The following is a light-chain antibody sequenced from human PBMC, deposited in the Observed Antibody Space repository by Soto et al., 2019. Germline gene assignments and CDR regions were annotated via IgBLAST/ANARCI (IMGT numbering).Light chain of an antibody. CDR2: EVS. CDR3: SSYTSSSTYV. Sequence: QSVLTQPASVSGSPGQSITISCTATSSDVGAYNYVSWYQQHPGKAPKLMISEVSNRPSGVSNRFSGSKSGNTASLTISGLQADDDADYYCSSYTSSSTYVFGTGTKLTVL. V-gene: IGLV2-14*01. J-gene: IGLJ1*01. CDR1: SSDVGAYNY.